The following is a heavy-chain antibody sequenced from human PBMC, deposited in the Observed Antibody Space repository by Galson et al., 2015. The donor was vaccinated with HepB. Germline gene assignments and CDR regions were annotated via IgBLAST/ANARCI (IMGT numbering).Heavy chain of an antibody. Sequence: SVKVSCKASGYTFTSYAMIWVRQAPGQGLEWMGWINTNTGNPTYAQGFTGRFVFSLDTSVSTAYLQISSLKAEDTAVYYCARDSVSRTYDFWSGYQYYYYYYYMDVWGKGTTVTVSS. V-gene: IGHV7-4-1*02. J-gene: IGHJ6*03. D-gene: IGHD3-3*01. CDR2: INTNTGNP. CDR1: GYTFTSYA. CDR3: ARDSVSRTYDFWSGYQYYYYYYYMDV.